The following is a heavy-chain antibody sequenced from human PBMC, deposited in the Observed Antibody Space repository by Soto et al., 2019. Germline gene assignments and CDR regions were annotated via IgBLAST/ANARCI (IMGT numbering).Heavy chain of an antibody. V-gene: IGHV1-69*13. CDR2: IIPIFGTA. CDR1: GGTFSSYA. Sequence: SVKVSCKASGGTFSSYAISWVRQAPGQGLEWMGGIIPIFGTANYAQKFQGRVTITADESTSTAYMELSSLRSEDTAVYYCARDEYGDYGGGYYYGMDVWGQGTTVTVYS. J-gene: IGHJ6*02. D-gene: IGHD4-17*01. CDR3: ARDEYGDYGGGYYYGMDV.